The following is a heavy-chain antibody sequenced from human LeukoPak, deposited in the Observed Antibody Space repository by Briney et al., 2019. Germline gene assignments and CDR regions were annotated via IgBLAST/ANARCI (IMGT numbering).Heavy chain of an antibody. CDR1: GVTVSSYA. V-gene: IGHV3-30*04. Sequence: RRFLRVSCAASGVTVSSYALDWVRQATGKGLEWVAVISYDGSNKYYADSVKGRFTISRNNSKNTLYLQMNSLRAEDTAVYYCARDSPDIVATIVASNYFDYWGQGTLVTVSS. CDR3: ARDSPDIVATIVASNYFDY. CDR2: ISYDGSNK. J-gene: IGHJ4*02. D-gene: IGHD5-12*01.